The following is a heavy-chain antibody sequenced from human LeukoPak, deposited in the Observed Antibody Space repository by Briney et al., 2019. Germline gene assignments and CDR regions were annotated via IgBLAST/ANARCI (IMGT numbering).Heavy chain of an antibody. V-gene: IGHV3-23*01. J-gene: IGHJ5*02. CDR3: AKAQAITGRNLFDP. Sequence: GGSLRLSCAVSGLTFSSYAMSWVRQAPGKGLEWVSAISDTTYYADSVKGRFTISRDNSKNTLYLQMNSLGTEDTAVYYCAKAQAITGRNLFDPWGQGTLVTVSS. CDR2: ISDTT. CDR1: GLTFSSYA. D-gene: IGHD1-20*01.